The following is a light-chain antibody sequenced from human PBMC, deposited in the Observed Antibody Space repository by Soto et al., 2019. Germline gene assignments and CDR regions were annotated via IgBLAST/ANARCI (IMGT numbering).Light chain of an antibody. Sequence: ELVLTQSPATLSLSPGESATLACRASQSVSRYLAWYQQSPGQALRLLIYDASKRATGIPARFSGSGSGTDFTLTISSLETEDFAFYFCHQRSNWPLTFGGGTKLEIK. J-gene: IGKJ4*01. V-gene: IGKV3-11*01. CDR2: DAS. CDR3: HQRSNWPLT. CDR1: QSVSRY.